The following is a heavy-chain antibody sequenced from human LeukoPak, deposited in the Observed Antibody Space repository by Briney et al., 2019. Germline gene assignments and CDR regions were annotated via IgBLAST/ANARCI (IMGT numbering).Heavy chain of an antibody. CDR1: GGSISSYY. V-gene: IGHV4-59*08. CDR3: ARHGIAARHIDY. J-gene: IGHJ4*02. CDR2: IYYSGST. D-gene: IGHD6-6*01. Sequence: SETLSLTCTVSGGSISSYYWSWIRQPPGKGLEWIGYIYYSGSTNYNPSLKSRVTISVDTSKNQFSLKLSSVTAADTAVYYCARHGIAARHIDYWGQGTLVTVSS.